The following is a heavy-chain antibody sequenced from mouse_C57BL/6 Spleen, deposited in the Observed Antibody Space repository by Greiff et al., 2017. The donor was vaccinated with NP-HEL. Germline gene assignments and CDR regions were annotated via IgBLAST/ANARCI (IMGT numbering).Heavy chain of an antibody. CDR1: GYTFTDYY. J-gene: IGHJ4*01. V-gene: IGHV1-26*01. CDR2: INPNNGGT. CDR3: ARSPYGSEAMDY. Sequence: EVKLQQSGPELVKPGASVKISCKASGYTFTDYYMNWVKQSHGKSLEWIGDINPNNGGTSYNQKFKGKATLTVDKSSSTAYMELRSLTSEDSAVYYCARSPYGSEAMDYWGQGTSVTVSS. D-gene: IGHD1-1*01.